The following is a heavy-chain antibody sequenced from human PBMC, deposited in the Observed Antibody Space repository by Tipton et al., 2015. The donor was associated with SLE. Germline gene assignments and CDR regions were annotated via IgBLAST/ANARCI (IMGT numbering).Heavy chain of an antibody. V-gene: IGHV4-59*01. CDR3: ATMNGYHGYFYGMDV. CDR2: VYYSGIT. D-gene: IGHD6-13*01. Sequence: TLSLTCNVSSDSISPYYWSWIRQPPGKGLEWIAYVYYSGITKYNPSLKSRVTKSLDTSKKQFSLTVTSVTAADTAVYYCATMNGYHGYFYGMDVWGQGTTVTVSS. J-gene: IGHJ6*02. CDR1: SDSISPYY.